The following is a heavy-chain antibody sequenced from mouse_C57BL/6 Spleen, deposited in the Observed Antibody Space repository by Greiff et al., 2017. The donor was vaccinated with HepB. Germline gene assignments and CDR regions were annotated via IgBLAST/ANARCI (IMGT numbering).Heavy chain of an antibody. D-gene: IGHD1-1*01. Sequence: QVQLKQPGAELVRPGSSVKLSCKASGYTFTSYWMHWVKQRPIQGLEWIGNIDPSDSETHYNQKFKDKATLTVDKSSSTAYMQLSSLTSEDSAVYYCARRVLLRYFDVWGTGTTVTVSS. V-gene: IGHV1-52*01. CDR2: IDPSDSET. CDR3: ARRVLLRYFDV. J-gene: IGHJ1*03. CDR1: GYTFTSYW.